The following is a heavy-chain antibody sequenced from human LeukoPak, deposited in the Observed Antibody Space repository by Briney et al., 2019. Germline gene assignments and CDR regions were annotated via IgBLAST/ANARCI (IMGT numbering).Heavy chain of an antibody. V-gene: IGHV3-30*02. CDR3: AKEIYCTATSCQGNDAFDL. J-gene: IGHJ3*01. D-gene: IGHD2-8*02. CDR2: IRYDATTI. Sequence: GWSLRLSCTASGLTISNFGMHWVRQAPGKGLEWVTFIRYDATTIYYLDSVKGRFTVSRDNSKNAVYLQMNSLKVEDTAVYYCAKEIYCTATSCQGNDAFDLWGQGTVVTVSS. CDR1: GLTISNFG.